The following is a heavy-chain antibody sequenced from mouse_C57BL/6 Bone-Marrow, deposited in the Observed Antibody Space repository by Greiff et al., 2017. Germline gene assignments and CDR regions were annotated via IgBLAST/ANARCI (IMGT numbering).Heavy chain of an antibody. V-gene: IGHV1-4*01. J-gene: IGHJ3*01. CDR3: ASDDYDGSWFAY. CDR2: INPSSGYT. Sequence: QVQLQQSGAELARPGASVKMSCKASGYTFTSYTMHWVKQRPGQGLEWIGYINPSSGYTKYNQKFKDKATLTADKSSSTAYMQLSSLTSEDSAVYYCASDDYDGSWFAYWGQGTLVTVSA. D-gene: IGHD2-4*01. CDR1: GYTFTSYT.